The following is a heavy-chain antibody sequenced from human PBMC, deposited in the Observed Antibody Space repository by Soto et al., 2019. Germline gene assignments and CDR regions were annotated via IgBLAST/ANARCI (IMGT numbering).Heavy chain of an antibody. CDR3: AKDSGGGSHHHYYGLDV. CDR2: TYYRSKWYN. Sequence: SQTLSLTCAISGDSVSSNSAAWNWIRQSPSRGLEWLGRTYYRSKWYNDYAVSVKSRITINPDTSKNQFSLHMNSLRPEDTAVYYCAKDSGGGSHHHYYGLDVRGQGTTVTVSS. CDR1: GDSVSSNSAA. V-gene: IGHV6-1*01. D-gene: IGHD2-15*01. J-gene: IGHJ6*02.